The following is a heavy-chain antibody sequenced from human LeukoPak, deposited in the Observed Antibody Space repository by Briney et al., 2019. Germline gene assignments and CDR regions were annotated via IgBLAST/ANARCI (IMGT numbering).Heavy chain of an antibody. J-gene: IGHJ4*02. Sequence: GGSLRLSCAASGFPLSSYSINWVRQAPGKGLEWVSYINTDSITVNYADSVKGRFTISRDNAKNSLYPQMNSLRAEDTAVYYCSTAKFDNWGQGTLVTVSS. CDR3: STAKFDN. CDR1: GFPLSSYS. V-gene: IGHV3-48*04. CDR2: INTDSITV.